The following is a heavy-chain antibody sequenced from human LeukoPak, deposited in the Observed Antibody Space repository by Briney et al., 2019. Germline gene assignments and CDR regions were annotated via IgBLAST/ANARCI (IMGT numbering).Heavy chain of an antibody. CDR3: AREGHDYSRRYYFDY. D-gene: IGHD4-11*01. V-gene: IGHV1-69*04. CDR2: IIPILGIA. CDR1: GGTFSSYA. Sequence: ASLKVSCKASGGTFSSYAISWVRQAPGQGLEWMGRIIPILGIANYAQKFQGRVTITADKSTSTAYMELSSLRSEDTAVYYCAREGHDYSRRYYFDYWGQGTLVTVSS. J-gene: IGHJ4*02.